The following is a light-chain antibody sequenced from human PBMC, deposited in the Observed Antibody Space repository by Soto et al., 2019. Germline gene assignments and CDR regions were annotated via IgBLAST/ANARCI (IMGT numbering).Light chain of an antibody. CDR2: EVS. J-gene: IGLJ1*01. CDR3: CSYAGSSSAYV. CDR1: SSDVGSYNV. V-gene: IGLV2-23*02. Sequence: QSALTQPASGSGSPGQSITISCTGTSSDVGSYNVVSWYQQHPGKAAKLLIYEVSKRPSGVSDRFSGYKSGNTGSLTISGLQVEDEADYHCCSYAGSSSAYVFGTGTKVTLL.